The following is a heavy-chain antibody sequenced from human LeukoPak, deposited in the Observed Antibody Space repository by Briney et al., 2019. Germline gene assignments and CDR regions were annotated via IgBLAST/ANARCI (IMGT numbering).Heavy chain of an antibody. CDR1: GFTYRRYS. CDR2: ISSGSDYI. J-gene: IGHJ4*02. D-gene: IGHD2-2*01. V-gene: IGHV3-21*06. Sequence: NPGGSLRLSCVASGFTYRRYSMNWVRQAPGKGLEWVSTISSGSDYIYHADSVRGRFTISRDKARNSLYLEMNSLGAEDTAVFCASDLSLGMPGGFDFWGQGILVTVSS. CDR3: ASDLSLGMPGGFDF.